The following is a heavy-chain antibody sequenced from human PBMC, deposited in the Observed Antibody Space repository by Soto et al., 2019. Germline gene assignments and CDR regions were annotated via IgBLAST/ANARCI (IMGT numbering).Heavy chain of an antibody. CDR2: IIPFLSAT. V-gene: IGHV1-69*01. J-gene: IGHJ6*02. D-gene: IGHD4-17*01. Sequence: QVQLVQSGAEVKKPGSSVKVSCRASGGHFDRFALSWLRQAHGQGLEWMGGIIPFLSATTYAQKFQGRVTIPAAESASTLYLELRSLTSDDTAVYYCARGEDDYGDFGSMDVWGQGTSVTVSS. CDR1: GGHFDRFA. CDR3: ARGEDDYGDFGSMDV.